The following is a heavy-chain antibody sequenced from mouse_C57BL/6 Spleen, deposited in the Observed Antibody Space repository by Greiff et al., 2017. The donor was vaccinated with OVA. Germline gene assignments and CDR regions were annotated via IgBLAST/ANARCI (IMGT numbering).Heavy chain of an antibody. V-gene: IGHV1-78*01. CDR3: ARGGGLRRGFDY. CDR1: GYTFTDYT. CDR2: IYPRDGST. Sequence: QVQLQQSDAELVKPGASVKISCKASGYTFTDYTIHWMKQRTEQGLEWIGYIYPRDGSTKYNAKFKGKATLTADKSSSTAYMQLNSLTSEDSADDVGARGGGLRRGFDYWGQGTTLTVSS. J-gene: IGHJ2*01. D-gene: IGHD2-4*01.